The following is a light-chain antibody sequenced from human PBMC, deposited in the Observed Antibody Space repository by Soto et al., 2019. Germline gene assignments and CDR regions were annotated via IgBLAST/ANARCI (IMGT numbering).Light chain of an antibody. CDR3: HQHRNWPQT. Sequence: EIVLTQSPATLSSSPGERATLSCRASQSVSSYLAWYQQKPGQAPRLLIYDASNRDTGIPARFSGSGSGTDFNLTISSLEPEGFSVYYCHQHRNWPQTFGEGTKLEIK. J-gene: IGKJ2*01. CDR2: DAS. CDR1: QSVSSY. V-gene: IGKV3-11*01.